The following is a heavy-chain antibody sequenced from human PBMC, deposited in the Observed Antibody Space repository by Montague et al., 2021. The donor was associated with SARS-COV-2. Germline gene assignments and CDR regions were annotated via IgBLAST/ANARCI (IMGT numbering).Heavy chain of an antibody. D-gene: IGHD6-19*01. CDR3: ARSLNQQWLRFPPGAFFGY. CDR2: INHSGST. CDR1: GGSFSGYY. Sequence: SDTLSLTCAVYGGSFSGYYWSWIRQPPGKGLEWIGEINHSGSTNYNPSLKSRVTISVDTSKNQFSLKLSSVTAADTAVYYCARSLNQQWLRFPPGAFFGYWGQGTLVPVSS. J-gene: IGHJ4*02. V-gene: IGHV4-34*01.